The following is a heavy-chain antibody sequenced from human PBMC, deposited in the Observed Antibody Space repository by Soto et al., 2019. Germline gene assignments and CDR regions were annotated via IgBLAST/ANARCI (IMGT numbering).Heavy chain of an antibody. CDR3: ARDKAYSFAEGGYLSCCFGY. D-gene: IGHD3-22*01. V-gene: IGHV1-18*04. CDR2: VSAYNGNR. J-gene: IGHJ4*02. CDR1: GYRFNSYG. Sequence: APVKVSCKASGYRFNSYGITWVRQAPGHGLEWVGWVSAYNGNRNYAQKLQDRVTMTTDTSTSTAYTELRSLRSDDTAVYYCARDKAYSFAEGGYLSCCFGYWGQGTLDTVAS.